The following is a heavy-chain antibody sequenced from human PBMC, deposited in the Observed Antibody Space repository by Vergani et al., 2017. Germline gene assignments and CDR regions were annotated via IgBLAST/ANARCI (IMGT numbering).Heavy chain of an antibody. CDR3: ARQGQLWLRVDYFDY. J-gene: IGHJ4*02. D-gene: IGHD5-18*01. V-gene: IGHV5-51*01. CDR2: IYPGSSDT. Sequence: EVQLVQSGAEVKKPGESLKISCKGSGYSFTSYWIGWVRQMPGKGLEWMGIIYPGSSDTRYSQSFQVQVTISADKSISTAYLQWSSLKASDPAMYYCARQGQLWLRVDYFDYWGQGTLVTVSS. CDR1: GYSFTSYW.